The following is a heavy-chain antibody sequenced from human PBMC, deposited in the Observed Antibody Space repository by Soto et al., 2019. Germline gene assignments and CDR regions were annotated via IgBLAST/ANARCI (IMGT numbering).Heavy chain of an antibody. J-gene: IGHJ5*02. CDR2: MYVDGAA. V-gene: IGHV4-39*01. Sequence: QLLLQVSRPELVKPSETVSLSCTVSGGSITSDGYYWGWIRQSPGKVPEWIGSMYVDGAAYYYPSLGSGLVISLETYYTQFPLSLQSVTEVAVADYDCARSQGSSGPWFDHRGPGAVVTVSS. CDR1: GGSITSDGYY. D-gene: IGHD6-6*01. CDR3: ARSQGSSGPWFDH.